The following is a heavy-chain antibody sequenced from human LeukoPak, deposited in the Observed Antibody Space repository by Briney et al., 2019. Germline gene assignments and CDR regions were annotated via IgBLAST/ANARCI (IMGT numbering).Heavy chain of an antibody. CDR1: GFPFSISW. CDR3: ARDGGWGYYDL. D-gene: IGHD3-16*01. Sequence: GGSLRLSFVASGFPFSISWVTWVRQAPGKGLEWVANIDKHGSGKYYIDSVKGRFAISRDYASNSVFLQMSSLRAEDTSVYYCARDGGWGYYDLWGQGTPVTVSS. V-gene: IGHV3-7*01. CDR2: IDKHGSGK. J-gene: IGHJ4*02.